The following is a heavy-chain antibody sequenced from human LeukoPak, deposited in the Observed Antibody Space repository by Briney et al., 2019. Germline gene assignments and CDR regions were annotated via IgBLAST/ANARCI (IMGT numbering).Heavy chain of an antibody. CDR1: GFTFSSYW. CDR2: IKQDGSEK. Sequence: GGSLRLSCAASGFTFSSYWMSWVRQAPGKGLEWVANIKQDGSEKYYVDSVKGRFTISRDNAKNSLYLQMNSLRAEDTAVYYCTRDPGYDAFDIWGQGTMVTVSS. J-gene: IGHJ3*02. D-gene: IGHD1-14*01. CDR3: TRDPGYDAFDI. V-gene: IGHV3-7*01.